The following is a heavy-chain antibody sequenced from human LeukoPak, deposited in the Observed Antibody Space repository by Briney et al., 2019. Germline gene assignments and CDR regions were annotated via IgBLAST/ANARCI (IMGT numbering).Heavy chain of an antibody. CDR3: ARDSSSWLFDY. Sequence: SSVKVSCKASGGTFSSYTISWVRQAPGQGLEWMGGIIPIFGTANYSQKFQGRVTITTDESTSTAYMELSSLRSDDTAVYYCARDSSSWLFDYWGQGTLVTVSS. J-gene: IGHJ4*02. CDR2: IIPIFGTA. CDR1: GGTFSSYT. V-gene: IGHV1-69*05. D-gene: IGHD6-13*01.